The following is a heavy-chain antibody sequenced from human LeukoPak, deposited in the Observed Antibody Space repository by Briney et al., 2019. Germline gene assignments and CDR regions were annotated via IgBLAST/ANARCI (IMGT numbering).Heavy chain of an antibody. D-gene: IGHD3-3*01. J-gene: IGHJ4*02. Sequence: GGSLRLSCAASGFTFSSYGMHWVRQAPGKGLEWVAVISYDGSNKYYADSVKGRFTISRDNSKNTLYLQMNSLRAEDTAVYYCARDPWMEWYFDYWGQGTLVTVSS. CDR1: GFTFSSYG. CDR3: ARDPWMEWYFDY. CDR2: ISYDGSNK. V-gene: IGHV3-30*03.